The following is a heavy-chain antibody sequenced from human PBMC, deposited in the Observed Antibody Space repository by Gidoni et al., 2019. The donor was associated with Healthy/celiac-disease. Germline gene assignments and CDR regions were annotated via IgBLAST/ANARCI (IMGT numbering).Heavy chain of an antibody. CDR1: GFTFSSYA. CDR2: ISGSGGST. J-gene: IGHJ5*02. D-gene: IGHD6-13*01. Sequence: EVQLLESGGGLVQPGGYLRLSCAGSGFTFSSYAMTWGLQAPGKGLEWVSAISGSGGSTYHEDSVKGRFTISRDNSKKTLYLQMNSLRAEDTAVYYCAKEGYSSSWFDPWGQGTLVTVSS. V-gene: IGHV3-23*01. CDR3: AKEGYSSSWFDP.